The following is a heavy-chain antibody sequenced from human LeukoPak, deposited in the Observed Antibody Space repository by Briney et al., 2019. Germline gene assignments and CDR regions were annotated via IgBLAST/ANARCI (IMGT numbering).Heavy chain of an antibody. D-gene: IGHD1-26*01. J-gene: IGHJ4*02. Sequence: PGGSLRLSCAASGFTFSSYSMNWVRQAPGKGLEWVSYISSSSSTIYYADSVKGRFTISRDNAQKSVYLQMNSLRVDDTAVYYCARLVGDRTIYDYWGQGTLVAVSS. CDR2: ISSSSSTI. CDR1: GFTFSSYS. V-gene: IGHV3-48*04. CDR3: ARLVGDRTIYDY.